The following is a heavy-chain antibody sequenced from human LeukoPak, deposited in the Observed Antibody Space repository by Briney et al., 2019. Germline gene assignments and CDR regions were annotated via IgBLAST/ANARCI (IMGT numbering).Heavy chain of an antibody. CDR1: RYTFTGYF. D-gene: IGHD3-22*01. CDR3: ARSGFSDTRGSNDAFDI. Sequence: GASVKVSCKASRYTFTGYFMHWVRQAPGQGLEWMGRIDPKTGGTNYAQKFQGRVTMARDTSISTAYMELSSLRADDTAVYYCARSGFSDTRGSNDAFDIWGQGTMVTVSS. CDR2: IDPKTGGT. V-gene: IGHV1-2*06. J-gene: IGHJ3*02.